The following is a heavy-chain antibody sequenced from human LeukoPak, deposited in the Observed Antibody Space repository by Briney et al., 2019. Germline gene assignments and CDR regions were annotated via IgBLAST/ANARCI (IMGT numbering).Heavy chain of an antibody. CDR3: ARSFFWDYGGNSPNFDY. CDR1: GYTFTSYW. D-gene: IGHD4-23*01. J-gene: IGHJ4*02. Sequence: KISCKGSGYTFTSYWIGWVRQMPGKGLEWMGIIYPGDSDTRYSPSFQGQVTISADKSISTAYLQWSSLKASDTAMYYCARSFFWDYGGNSPNFDYWGQGTLVTVSS. CDR2: IYPGDSDT. V-gene: IGHV5-51*01.